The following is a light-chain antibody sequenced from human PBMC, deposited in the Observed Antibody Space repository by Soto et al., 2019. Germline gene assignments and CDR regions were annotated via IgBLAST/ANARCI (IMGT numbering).Light chain of an antibody. Sequence: QSVLTQPPSVSGAPGQRVTISCTGSSSNIGAGYDVHWYQQLPGTAPKLLIYGNSNRPSGVPDRFSGSKSGTSASLAITGLQAEDGSDYYCQSYDSSPSGGVFGGGTKLTVL. CDR2: GNS. J-gene: IGLJ3*02. CDR3: QSYDSSPSGGV. CDR1: SSNIGAGYD. V-gene: IGLV1-40*01.